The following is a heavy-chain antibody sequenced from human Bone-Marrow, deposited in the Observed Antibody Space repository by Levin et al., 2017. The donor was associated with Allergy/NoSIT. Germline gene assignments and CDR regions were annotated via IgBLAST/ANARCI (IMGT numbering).Heavy chain of an antibody. CDR3: ARGVGPNDAFDI. V-gene: IGHV4-59*08. J-gene: IGHJ3*02. CDR2: ISHSGST. CDR1: GGSISGYY. Sequence: SETLSLTCIVSGGSISGYYWSWIRQPPGKGLEWIGYISHSGSTTYRPSLKSRLTISVDTSKNQFSLRLSFVTAADTAVYYCARGVGPNDAFDIWGQGTRVTVSS.